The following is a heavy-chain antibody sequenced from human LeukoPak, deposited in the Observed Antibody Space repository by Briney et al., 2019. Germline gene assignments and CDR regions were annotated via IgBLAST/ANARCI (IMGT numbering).Heavy chain of an antibody. CDR1: RGAPSVYY. D-gene: IGHD3-22*01. CDR2: ISNSGSA. CDR3: ARVWANYYDSSGSLQPPTFGFDP. V-gene: IGHV4-59*01. J-gene: IGHJ5*02. Sequence: SETPSLTRTVSRGAPSVYYWDSIRQPPPKRHWWIGYISNSGSANYNPSLKSRVTISVDTSKNQFSLKLSSVTAADTAVYYCARVWANYYDSSGSLQPPTFGFDPWGQGTLVTVSS.